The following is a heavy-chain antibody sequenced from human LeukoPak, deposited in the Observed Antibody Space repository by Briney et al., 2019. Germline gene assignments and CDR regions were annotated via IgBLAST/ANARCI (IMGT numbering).Heavy chain of an antibody. V-gene: IGHV7-4-1*02. CDR2: INTNTGNP. Sequence: ASVKVSCKASGYTFTGYYMHWVRQAPGQGLEWMGWINTNTGNPTYAQGFTGRFVFSLDTSVSTAYLQISSLKAEDTAVYYCAKGVGYCSGGSCSPGGYWGQGTLVTVSS. D-gene: IGHD2-15*01. J-gene: IGHJ4*02. CDR3: AKGVGYCSGGSCSPGGY. CDR1: GYTFTGYY.